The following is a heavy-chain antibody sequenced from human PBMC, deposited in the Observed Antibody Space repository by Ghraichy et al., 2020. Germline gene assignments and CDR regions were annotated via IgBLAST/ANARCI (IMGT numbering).Heavy chain of an antibody. CDR1: GFTFRGHY. V-gene: IGHV3-72*01. Sequence: GGSLRLSCEASGFTFRGHYMDGVRQAPGKGLEWVGRIKNKDNKYTTEYAASVKGRFTISRDDSKNSLYLQMNSLKTEDTAVYYCARVGAYCGNDCYSRYFDLWGRGTLVTVSS. D-gene: IGHD2-21*02. J-gene: IGHJ2*01. CDR2: IKNKDNKYTT. CDR3: ARVGAYCGNDCYSRYFDL.